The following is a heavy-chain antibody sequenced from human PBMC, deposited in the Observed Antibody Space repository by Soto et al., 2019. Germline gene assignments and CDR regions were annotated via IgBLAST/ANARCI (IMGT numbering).Heavy chain of an antibody. CDR3: ARSIVGATTEGRFDY. CDR2: SIPIFGTA. CDR1: GGTFSSYA. V-gene: IGHV1-69*01. J-gene: IGHJ4*02. D-gene: IGHD1-26*01. Sequence: QVQLVQSGAEVKKPGFSVNVSCKASGGTFSSYAISWVRQAPGQGLEWMGGSIPIFGTAHYAQKLEGRVTSNADESTSTGYMEPGSLRSEDTAVYYCARSIVGATTEGRFDYWGQGTLVTVSS.